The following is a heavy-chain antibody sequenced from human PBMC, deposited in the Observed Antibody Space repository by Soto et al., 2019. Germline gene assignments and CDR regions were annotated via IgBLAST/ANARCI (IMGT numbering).Heavy chain of an antibody. Sequence: GASVKVSCKASGGTFSSYAISWVRQAPGQGLEWMGGIIPIFGTANYAQKFQGRVTITADESTSTAYMELSSLRSEDTAVYYCASKGYCSSTSCSPAYQYYYYYYGMDVWGQGTTVAVSS. V-gene: IGHV1-69*13. CDR2: IIPIFGTA. J-gene: IGHJ6*02. CDR3: ASKGYCSSTSCSPAYQYYYYYYGMDV. CDR1: GGTFSSYA. D-gene: IGHD2-2*01.